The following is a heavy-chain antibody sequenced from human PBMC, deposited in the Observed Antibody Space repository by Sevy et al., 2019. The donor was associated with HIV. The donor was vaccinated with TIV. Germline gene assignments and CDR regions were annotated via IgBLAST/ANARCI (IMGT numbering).Heavy chain of an antibody. D-gene: IGHD2-15*01. J-gene: IGHJ6*02. CDR2: INHSGST. CDR1: GGSFSGYY. CDR3: AERTMYCSGVSCYGMDV. Sequence: SETLSLTCAVYGGSFSGYYWSWIRQPPGKGLEWIGEINHSGSTNYNPSLKSRVTISVDTSKNQFSLKLSSVTAADTAVYYCAERTMYCSGVSCYGMDVWGQGTTVTVSS. V-gene: IGHV4-34*01.